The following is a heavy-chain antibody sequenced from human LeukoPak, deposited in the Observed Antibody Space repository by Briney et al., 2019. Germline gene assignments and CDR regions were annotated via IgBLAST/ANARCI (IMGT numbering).Heavy chain of an antibody. CDR3: AKDDGNNAKLLLDY. V-gene: IGHV3-23*01. CDR1: GFTFSNYG. D-gene: IGHD2/OR15-2a*01. J-gene: IGHJ4*02. CDR2: ISSSGDST. Sequence: GGSLRLSCAVSGFTFSNYGMSWVRQAPGKGLEWVSVISSSGDSTYYADSVKGRFTISRDNSKNTLYLQMNGLRAEDTAIYCCAKDDGNNAKLLLDYWGQGTLVTVSS.